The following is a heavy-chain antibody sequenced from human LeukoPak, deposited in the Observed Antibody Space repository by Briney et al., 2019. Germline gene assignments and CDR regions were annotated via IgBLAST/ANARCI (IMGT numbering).Heavy chain of an antibody. J-gene: IGHJ4*02. CDR2: IYYSGST. D-gene: IGHD5-12*01. V-gene: IGHV4-39*01. Sequence: SDTLSLTCTVSGGSISSSSYYWGWIRQPPGKGLEWIGSIYYSGSTYYNPSLKSRVTLSVDTSKNQFSLKLSSVTAADTAVYYCARLGYSGYDPGIDYWGQGTLVTVSS. CDR1: GGSISSSSYY. CDR3: ARLGYSGYDPGIDY.